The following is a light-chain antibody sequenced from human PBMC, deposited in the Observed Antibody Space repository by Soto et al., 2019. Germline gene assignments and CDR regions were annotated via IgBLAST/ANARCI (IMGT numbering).Light chain of an antibody. CDR1: ISNIGTNP. CDR2: TNI. CDR3: AAWDDSLNGWV. Sequence: QSVLTQPPSASGTPGQRVTISCSGSISNIGTNPVNWYQQLPRTAPKLLIYTNIQRPSGVPDRFSGSKSGTSASLAISGLQSEDEADYYCAAWDDSLNGWVFGGGTKVTVL. J-gene: IGLJ3*02. V-gene: IGLV1-44*01.